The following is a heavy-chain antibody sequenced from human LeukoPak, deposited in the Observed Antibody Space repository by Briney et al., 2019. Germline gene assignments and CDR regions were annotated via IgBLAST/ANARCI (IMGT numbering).Heavy chain of an antibody. CDR3: ARAARGFLDY. J-gene: IGHJ4*02. Sequence: PSETLSLTRAVYGGSFSGYYWSWIRQPPGKGLEWIGEINHSGSTNYNPSLKSRVTISVDTSKNQFSLKLSSVTAADTAVYYCARAARGFLDYWGQGTLVTVSS. V-gene: IGHV4-34*01. CDR1: GGSFSGYY. D-gene: IGHD5-12*01. CDR2: INHSGST.